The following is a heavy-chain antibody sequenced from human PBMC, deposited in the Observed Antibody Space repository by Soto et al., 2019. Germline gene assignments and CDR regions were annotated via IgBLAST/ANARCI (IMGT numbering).Heavy chain of an antibody. CDR3: ARSYLCGNFDS. D-gene: IGHD2-21*01. CDR1: GGSISSYY. V-gene: IGHV4-59*01. J-gene: IGHJ4*02. Sequence: PSETLSLTCTVSGGSISSYYWSWIRQPPGKGLEWIGYIYYSGKTDYNPSLQSRGSISIDTSRKQFSLNLSSVTAADTAMYYCARSYLCGNFDSWGQGTLVTVSS. CDR2: IYYSGKT.